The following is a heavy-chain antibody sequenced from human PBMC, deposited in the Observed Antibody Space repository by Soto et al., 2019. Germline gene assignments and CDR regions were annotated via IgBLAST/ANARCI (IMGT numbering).Heavy chain of an antibody. J-gene: IGHJ3*02. CDR3: ARDGPAISTEKDYGDYHDALDI. D-gene: IGHD4-17*01. CDR2: IYYSGST. Sequence: QVQLQESGPGLVKPSQTLSLTCTVSGGSISSGGYYWSWSRQPPGKGLGCIGYIYYSGSTYYNPSLRSRVTISVDTSQNQFSLKLSSVTAADTAVYVCARDGPAISTEKDYGDYHDALDIWGQGTMVTVSS. CDR1: GGSISSGGYY. V-gene: IGHV4-31*03.